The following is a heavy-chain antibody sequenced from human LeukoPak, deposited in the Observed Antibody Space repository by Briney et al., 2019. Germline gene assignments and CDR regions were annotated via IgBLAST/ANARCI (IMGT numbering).Heavy chain of an antibody. CDR3: AKREGYYYGSGTQYYFDY. Sequence: PGGSLRLSCAASGFTFSSYSMNWVRQAPGKGLEWVSIISSSSDYIYYADSVKGRFTISRDNAKNSLYLQMNSLRAEDTAVYYCAKREGYYYGSGTQYYFDYWGQGTLVTVSS. CDR1: GFTFSSYS. CDR2: ISSSSDYI. D-gene: IGHD3-10*01. J-gene: IGHJ4*02. V-gene: IGHV3-21*04.